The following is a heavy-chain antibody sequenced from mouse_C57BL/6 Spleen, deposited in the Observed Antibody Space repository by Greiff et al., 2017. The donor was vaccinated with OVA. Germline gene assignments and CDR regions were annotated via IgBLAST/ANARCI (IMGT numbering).Heavy chain of an antibody. CDR3: ASGYSNYLAWFAY. Sequence: VQLQQPGAELVKPGASVKMSCKASGYTFTSYWITWVKQRPGQGLEWIGDIYPGSGSTNYNEKFKSKATLTVDTSSSTAYMQLSSLTSEDSAVYYCASGYSNYLAWFAYWGKGTLVTVSA. D-gene: IGHD2-5*01. J-gene: IGHJ3*01. V-gene: IGHV1-55*01. CDR1: GYTFTSYW. CDR2: IYPGSGST.